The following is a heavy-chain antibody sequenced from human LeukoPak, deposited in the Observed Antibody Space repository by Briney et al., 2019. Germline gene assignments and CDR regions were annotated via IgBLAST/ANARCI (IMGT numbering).Heavy chain of an antibody. V-gene: IGHV3-23*01. D-gene: IGHD3-10*01. Sequence: PGGSLRLSCAASGFTFSSYGMSWVRQAPGKGLEWVSAISGSGGSTYYADSVKGRFTISRDNSKNTLYLQMNSLRAEDTAVYYCAKGLEMVRGVIITSFYYFDYWGQGTLVTVSS. J-gene: IGHJ4*02. CDR1: GFTFSSYG. CDR2: ISGSGGST. CDR3: AKGLEMVRGVIITSFYYFDY.